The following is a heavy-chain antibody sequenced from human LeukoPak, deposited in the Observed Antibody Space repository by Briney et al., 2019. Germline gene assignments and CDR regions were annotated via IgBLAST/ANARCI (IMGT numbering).Heavy chain of an antibody. Sequence: GASVKVSCKASGYTFTSYGTSWVRQAPGQGLEWMGWISAYNGNTNYAQKLQGRVTMTTDTSTSTAYMELRSLRSDDTAVYYCASPNPGHCSSTSCYLDYWGQGTLVTVSS. V-gene: IGHV1-18*01. CDR1: GYTFTSYG. CDR3: ASPNPGHCSSTSCYLDY. J-gene: IGHJ4*02. CDR2: ISAYNGNT. D-gene: IGHD2-2*01.